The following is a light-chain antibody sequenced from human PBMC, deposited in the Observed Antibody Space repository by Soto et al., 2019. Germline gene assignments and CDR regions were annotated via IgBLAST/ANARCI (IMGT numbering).Light chain of an antibody. CDR1: SSDVGGYNY. CDR2: EVS. J-gene: IGLJ2*01. Sequence: QSALTQPASVSGSPGQAITISCTGTSSDVGGYNYVSWYLQHPGKAPKLMIYEVSNRPSGVSNRFSGSKSGNTSSLTISGLQAEDEADYYCSSYTRSSTLVFGGGTKLTVL. CDR3: SSYTRSSTLV. V-gene: IGLV2-14*01.